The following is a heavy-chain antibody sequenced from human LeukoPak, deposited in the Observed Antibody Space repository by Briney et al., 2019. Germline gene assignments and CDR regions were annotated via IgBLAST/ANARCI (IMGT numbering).Heavy chain of an antibody. Sequence: GASVKVSCKASGYTFTSYGISWVRQAPGQGLEWMGWISAYNGNTNYAQKLQGRVTMTTDTSTSTAYMELRSLRSDDTAVYYCAREGPCSSTSCFPRAFAQHWGQGTLVTVSS. D-gene: IGHD2-2*01. J-gene: IGHJ1*01. CDR1: GYTFTSYG. V-gene: IGHV1-18*01. CDR3: AREGPCSSTSCFPRAFAQH. CDR2: ISAYNGNT.